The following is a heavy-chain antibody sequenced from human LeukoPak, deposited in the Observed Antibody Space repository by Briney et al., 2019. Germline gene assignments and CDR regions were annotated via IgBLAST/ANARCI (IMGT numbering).Heavy chain of an antibody. CDR2: INPNSGGT. J-gene: IGHJ6*02. Sequence: ASVTVSCKASGYTFTGYYMHWVRQAPGQGLEWMGWINPNSGGTNYAQKFQGRVTMTRDTSIGTAYMELSRLRSDDTAVYYCARDRIVGATNNYYYGMDVWGQGTTVTVSS. V-gene: IGHV1-2*02. CDR1: GYTFTGYY. CDR3: ARDRIVGATNNYYYGMDV. D-gene: IGHD1-26*01.